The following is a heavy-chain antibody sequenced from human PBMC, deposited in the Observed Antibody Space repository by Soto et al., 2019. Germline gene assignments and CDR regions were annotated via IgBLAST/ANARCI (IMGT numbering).Heavy chain of an antibody. V-gene: IGHV3-74*01. CDR1: GFTFNTYW. CDR3: ARLSGDHCTFFYHGMEV. Sequence: GGSLRLSCAASGFTFNTYWMNWVRQAPGKGLVWLAGIRGDGTLIKYADSVKGRCTISRDNATNTPYLQMNSLRVDDTAVYYCARLSGDHCTFFYHGMEVWGKGTTVTVS. CDR2: IRGDGTLI. J-gene: IGHJ6*04. D-gene: IGHD2-21*02.